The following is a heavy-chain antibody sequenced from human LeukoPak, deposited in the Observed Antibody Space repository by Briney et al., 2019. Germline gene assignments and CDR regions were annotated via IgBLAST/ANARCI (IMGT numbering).Heavy chain of an antibody. Sequence: PSETLSLTCTVSGGSINSSSYYWGWIRQPPGKGLEWIGSIFYSGNTYDNPSLKSRVTISVDTSKNQFSLKLNSVTAADTAVYYCARHRSKWLQSSFDYWGQGTLVSVSS. D-gene: IGHD5-24*01. CDR3: ARHRSKWLQSSFDY. CDR1: GGSINSSSYY. CDR2: IFYSGNT. V-gene: IGHV4-39*01. J-gene: IGHJ4*02.